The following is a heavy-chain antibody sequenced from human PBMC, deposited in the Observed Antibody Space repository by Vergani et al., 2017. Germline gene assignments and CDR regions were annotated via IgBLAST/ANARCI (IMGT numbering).Heavy chain of an antibody. Sequence: QVQLQESGPGLVKPSETLTLTCDVSDSSIMTNPYWGWFRQSPGKGLEWIGCIHHSGDTHYNSSLKSRVSISIVSSSKFSLSLTSVTAADTAIYYCARGNCGVNCPKYNWLAPWGRGILVTVSS. D-gene: IGHD2-21*01. V-gene: IGHV4-38-2*01. CDR3: ARGNCGVNCPKYNWLAP. CDR2: IHHSGDT. CDR1: DSSIMTNPY. J-gene: IGHJ5*02.